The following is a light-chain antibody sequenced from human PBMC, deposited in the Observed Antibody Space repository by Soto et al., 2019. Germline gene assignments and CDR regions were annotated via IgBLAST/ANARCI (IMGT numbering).Light chain of an antibody. J-gene: IGKJ3*01. CDR3: QQLNSYPLT. V-gene: IGKV1-9*01. Sequence: IQLTQSPSSLSASVGDRVTITCRASQGISSYLAWYQQKPGKAPKLLIYAASTLQSGVPSRFSGSGSGTDFTLTISSRQPEDFATYYCQQLNSYPLTFGRGTKVDIK. CDR1: QGISSY. CDR2: AAS.